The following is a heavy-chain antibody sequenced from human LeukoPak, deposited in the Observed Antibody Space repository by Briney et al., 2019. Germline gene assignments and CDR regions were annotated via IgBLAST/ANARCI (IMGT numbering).Heavy chain of an antibody. CDR2: ISGSGTTT. V-gene: IGHV3-23*01. CDR1: GFTFNNYV. Sequence: GGSLRLSCVASGFTFNNYVMMWLRPAPGNGLKGVSIISGSGTTTCHADSVKDRFTISRDNSKNTLYLEMNSLRVEDSAVYYCAKGASGWTSENKHIDQWGQGTLVTVSS. J-gene: IGHJ4*02. CDR3: AKGASGWTSENKHIDQ. D-gene: IGHD6-19*01.